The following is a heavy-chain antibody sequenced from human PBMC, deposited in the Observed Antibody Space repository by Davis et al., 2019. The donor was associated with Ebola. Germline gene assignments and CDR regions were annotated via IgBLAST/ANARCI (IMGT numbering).Heavy chain of an antibody. CDR1: GFTFSSYA. CDR3: ARGTKGWPFDY. V-gene: IGHV3-64*01. Sequence: GGSLRLSCAASGFTFSSYAMHWVRQAPGKGLEYVSAISSNGGSTYYANSVKGRFTISRDNSKNTLYLQMGSLRAEDMAVYYCARGTKGWPFDYWGQGTLVTVSS. D-gene: IGHD5-24*01. CDR2: ISSNGGST. J-gene: IGHJ4*02.